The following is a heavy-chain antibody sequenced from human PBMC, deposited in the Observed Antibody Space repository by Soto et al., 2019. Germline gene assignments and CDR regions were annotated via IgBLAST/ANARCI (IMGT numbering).Heavy chain of an antibody. CDR3: ARGDGDRYDGNGYLGRH. CDR2: INHSGST. Sequence: SETLSLTCAVYGGSFSGYYWSWIRQPPGKGLEWIGEINHSGSTHYNPSLKSRVTISVDTSKNQFSLYLQMNSLRAEDTAVYYCARGDGDRYDGNGYLGRHWGQGTLVTVSS. J-gene: IGHJ4*02. D-gene: IGHD3-22*01. CDR1: GGSFSGYY. V-gene: IGHV4-34*01.